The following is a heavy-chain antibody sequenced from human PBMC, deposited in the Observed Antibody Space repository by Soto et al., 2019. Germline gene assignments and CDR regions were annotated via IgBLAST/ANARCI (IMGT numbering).Heavy chain of an antibody. Sequence: SETLSLTCTVSGGSISSGGYYWSWIRQHPGKGLDWIVSIYYSRRPYYNPSLKSRATISVATSKNQFSLKLRYVTDEDTAVHSCASEFKFPTWELLRHFDYWGQGTLVTVSS. V-gene: IGHV4-31*03. CDR1: GGSISSGGYY. CDR3: ASEFKFPTWELLRHFDY. D-gene: IGHD1-26*01. CDR2: IYYSRRP. J-gene: IGHJ4*02.